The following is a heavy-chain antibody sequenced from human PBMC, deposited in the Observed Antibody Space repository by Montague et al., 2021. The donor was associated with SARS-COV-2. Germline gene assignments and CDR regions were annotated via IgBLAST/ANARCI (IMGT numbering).Heavy chain of an antibody. J-gene: IGHJ4*02. Sequence: SETLSLTCSVSGFSISSGFYWAWIRQSPGKGPEWIGTVYHSGYTXYNPSLKCRVTVSIDTSKNQFSLTVTSVTAADTAVYFCARRGYTGSDYFDYWGRGTLVTVSS. CDR1: GFSISSGFY. CDR2: VYHSGYT. CDR3: ARRGYTGSDYFDY. V-gene: IGHV4-38-2*01. D-gene: IGHD5-12*01.